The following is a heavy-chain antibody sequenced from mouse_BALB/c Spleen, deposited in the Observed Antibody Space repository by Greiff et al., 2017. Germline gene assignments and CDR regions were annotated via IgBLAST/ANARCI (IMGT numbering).Heavy chain of an antibody. J-gene: IGHJ4*01. D-gene: IGHD1-2*01. Sequence: EVQGVESGGGLVQPGGSRKLSCAASGFTFSSFGMHWVRQAPEKGLEWVAYISSGSSTIYYADTVKGRFTISRDNPKNTLFLQMTSLRSEDTAMYYCARSYGVYYAMDYWGQGTSVTVSS. CDR3: ARSYGVYYAMDY. V-gene: IGHV5-17*02. CDR2: ISSGSSTI. CDR1: GFTFSSFG.